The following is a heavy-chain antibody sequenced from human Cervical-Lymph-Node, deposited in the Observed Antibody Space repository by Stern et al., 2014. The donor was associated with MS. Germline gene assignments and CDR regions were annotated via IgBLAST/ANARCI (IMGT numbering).Heavy chain of an antibody. D-gene: IGHD6-13*01. CDR3: ARSSETSDRWYSLGYDL. Sequence: QLVQSGAEVTKPGSSVKVSCKASGGTFSKFPSSWVRQAPGQGLEWMGGIFPVFGTPTYAQVCRGRVTSTADVSTSTVYMELSSLRSDDTAVYYCARSSETSDRWYSLGYDLWGQGTLVTVSS. V-gene: IGHV1-69*01. J-gene: IGHJ5*02. CDR1: GGTFSKFP. CDR2: IFPVFGTP.